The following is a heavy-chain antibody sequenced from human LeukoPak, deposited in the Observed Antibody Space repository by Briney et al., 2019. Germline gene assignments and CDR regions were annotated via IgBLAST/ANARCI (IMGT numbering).Heavy chain of an antibody. CDR1: GFTFSSYA. CDR2: ISYDGSNK. Sequence: GGSLRLSCAASGFTFSSYAMHWVRQAPGKGLEWVAVISYDGSNKYYADSVKGRFTISRDNSKNTPYLQMNSLRAEDTAVYYCARDMSSGYYKKPFDYWGQGTLVTVSS. CDR3: ARDMSSGYYKKPFDY. V-gene: IGHV3-30*04. J-gene: IGHJ4*02. D-gene: IGHD3-22*01.